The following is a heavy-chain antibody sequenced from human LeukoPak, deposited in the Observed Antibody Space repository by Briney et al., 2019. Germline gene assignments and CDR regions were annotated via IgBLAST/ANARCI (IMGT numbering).Heavy chain of an antibody. J-gene: IGHJ4*02. CDR3: ARAEGYGAIDY. V-gene: IGHV3-30-3*01. D-gene: IGHD5-12*01. CDR1: GFTFSSYA. Sequence: GGSLRLSCAASGFTFSSYAMHWVRQAPGKGLEWVAVISYDGSNKYYADSVKGRFTISRDNSKNTLYLQMNSLRAEDTAVYYCARAEGYGAIDYWGQGTLVIVSS. CDR2: ISYDGSNK.